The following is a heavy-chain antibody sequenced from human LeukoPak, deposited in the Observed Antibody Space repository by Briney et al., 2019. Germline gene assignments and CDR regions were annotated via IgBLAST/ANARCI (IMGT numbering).Heavy chain of an antibody. CDR2: IYTGGGT. CDR3: ARGPHISAGGAPFDY. Sequence: GGSLTLSCAASGFTVSRNYMSWVRQAPGKGLEWVSVIYTGGGTYYTDSVKGRFIISRDNSKNTLFLQMNSLRVDDTAVYYCARGPHISAGGAPFDYWGQGTLVTVSS. J-gene: IGHJ4*02. CDR1: GFTVSRNY. V-gene: IGHV3-53*01. D-gene: IGHD6-13*01.